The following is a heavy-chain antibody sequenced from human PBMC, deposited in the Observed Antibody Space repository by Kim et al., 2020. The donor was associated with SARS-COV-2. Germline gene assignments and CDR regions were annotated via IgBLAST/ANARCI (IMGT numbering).Heavy chain of an antibody. Sequence: GGSLRLSCVVSGFTFHNHAMHWVRQAPGKGLEWVAGIFWNGGGTGYADSVRGRFTISRDIAESSLYLQMNSLRTEDTAIYFCVKDILAGGADVWGQGTT. CDR3: VKDILAGGADV. CDR2: IFWNGGGT. CDR1: GFTFHNHA. V-gene: IGHV3-9*01. D-gene: IGHD6-25*01. J-gene: IGHJ6*02.